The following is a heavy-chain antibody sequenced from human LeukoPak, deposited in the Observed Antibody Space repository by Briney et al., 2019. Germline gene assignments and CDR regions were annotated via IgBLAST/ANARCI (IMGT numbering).Heavy chain of an antibody. V-gene: IGHV1-46*01. CDR2: INPSGGST. CDR1: GYTFTSYY. Sequence: ASVKVSCKASGYTFTSYYMHWVRQAPGQGLEWMGIINPSGGSTSYAQKFQGRVTMTRDTSTSTVYMELSSLRSEDTAVYYCASELTGYSYGPRGYYFDYWGQGTLVTVSS. J-gene: IGHJ4*02. CDR3: ASELTGYSYGPRGYYFDY. D-gene: IGHD5-18*01.